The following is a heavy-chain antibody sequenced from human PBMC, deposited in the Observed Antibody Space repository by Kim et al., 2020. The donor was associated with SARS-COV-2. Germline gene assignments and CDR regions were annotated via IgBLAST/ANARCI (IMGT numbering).Heavy chain of an antibody. Sequence: QKLQGRVTMTTDTSTSTAYMELRSLRADDTAVYYCARATYDSSGYPIDYWGQGTLVTVSS. D-gene: IGHD3-22*01. CDR3: ARATYDSSGYPIDY. J-gene: IGHJ4*02. V-gene: IGHV1-18*01.